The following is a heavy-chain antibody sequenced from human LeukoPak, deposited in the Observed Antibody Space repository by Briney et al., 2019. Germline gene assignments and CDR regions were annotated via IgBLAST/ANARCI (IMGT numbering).Heavy chain of an antibody. D-gene: IGHD6-13*01. CDR1: GYSFTSYW. Sequence: GESLQISCKGSGYSFTSYWIGWVRQMPGKGLEWMGIIYPGDSDTRYSPSFQGQVTISADKSISTAYLQWSSLKASDTAMYYCARTAAGSRYYYYGMDVWGQGTTVTVSS. CDR3: ARTAAGSRYYYYGMDV. CDR2: IYPGDSDT. J-gene: IGHJ6*02. V-gene: IGHV5-51*01.